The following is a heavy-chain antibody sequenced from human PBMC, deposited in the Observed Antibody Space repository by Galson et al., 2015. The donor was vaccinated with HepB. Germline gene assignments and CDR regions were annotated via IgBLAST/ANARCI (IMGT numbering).Heavy chain of an antibody. J-gene: IGHJ2*01. CDR2: ISWNSDGI. V-gene: IGHV3-9*01. D-gene: IGHD3-10*01. CDR3: VKDGNHYGSGSSGYWYFDL. CDR1: GFKFDDYT. Sequence: SLRLSCAASGFKFDDYTMDWVRRVPGKGLEWVSGISWNSDGISYADSVKGRFTIARDNAKSALYLHMNSLRPEDTALYYCVKDGNHYGSGSSGYWYFDLWGRGTQVTVSS.